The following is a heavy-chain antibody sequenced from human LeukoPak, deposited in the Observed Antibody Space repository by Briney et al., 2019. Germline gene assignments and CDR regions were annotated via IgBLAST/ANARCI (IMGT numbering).Heavy chain of an antibody. J-gene: IGHJ6*04. D-gene: IGHD1-1*01. Sequence: PSGTLSLTCAVSGDSISRGHWWSWVRQPPGKGLEWIGEIDRSGSPSYNPSLESRITISVDTSKNQLSLKVTSVTAADTAVYYCARNDDHCLAVWGKGTTVTVSS. V-gene: IGHV4-4*02. CDR1: GDSISRGHW. CDR2: IDRSGSP. CDR3: ARNDDHCLAV.